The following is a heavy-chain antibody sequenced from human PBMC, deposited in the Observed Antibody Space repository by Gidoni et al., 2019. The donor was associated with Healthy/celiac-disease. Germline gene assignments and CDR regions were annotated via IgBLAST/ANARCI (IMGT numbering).Heavy chain of an antibody. D-gene: IGHD6-6*01. J-gene: IGHJ4*02. CDR3: ARAGGEYSSSPWAKTFDY. V-gene: IGHV3-30*07. Sequence: RFTISRDNSKNTLYLQMNSLRAEDTAVYYCARAGGEYSSSPWAKTFDYWGQGTLVTVSS.